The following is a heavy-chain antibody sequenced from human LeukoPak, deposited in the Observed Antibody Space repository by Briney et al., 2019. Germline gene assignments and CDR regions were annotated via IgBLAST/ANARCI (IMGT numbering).Heavy chain of an antibody. CDR2: MNPNSGNT. D-gene: IGHD6-13*01. CDR3: ARARRGAAAGTYDY. CDR1: GYTFTSYD. J-gene: IGHJ4*02. Sequence: ASVKVSCKASGYTFTSYDINWVRQATGQGLEWMGWMNPNSGNTGYAQKFQGRVTITRNTSISTAYMELSSLRSEDTAVYYCARARRGAAAGTYDYWGQGTLVTVSS. V-gene: IGHV1-8*03.